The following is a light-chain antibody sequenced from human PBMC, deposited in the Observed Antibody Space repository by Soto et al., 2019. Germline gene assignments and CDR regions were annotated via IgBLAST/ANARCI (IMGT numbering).Light chain of an antibody. J-gene: IGLJ2*01. V-gene: IGLV1-44*01. CDR3: AAWHARLNGGV. CDR1: RFNIGSNS. Sequence: QSVLTQPPSASETPGQRVTISCSGSRFNIGSNSVNWYQQLPGTAPKLLIYSNNQRPSGVPDRFSDSKSGASASLAISGLQSEDEADYYCAAWHARLNGGVFGGGTKVTVL. CDR2: SNN.